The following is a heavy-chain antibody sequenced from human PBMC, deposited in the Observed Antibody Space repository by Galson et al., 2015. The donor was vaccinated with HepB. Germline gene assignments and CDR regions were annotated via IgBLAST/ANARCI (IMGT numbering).Heavy chain of an antibody. J-gene: IGHJ6*02. CDR2: IMPVFAIV. Sequence: SVEVSCKASGGSFSSFAVSWVRQAPGQGLEWMGGIMPVFAIVNYAQKFQDRVTITADTSTRTTTAYMELSSLTSDDTAVYYCARGMGDGNNLVRYYYYGLDVWGQGTTVTVSS. V-gene: IGHV1-69*10. D-gene: IGHD5-24*01. CDR3: ARGMGDGNNLVRYYYYGLDV. CDR1: GGSFSSFA.